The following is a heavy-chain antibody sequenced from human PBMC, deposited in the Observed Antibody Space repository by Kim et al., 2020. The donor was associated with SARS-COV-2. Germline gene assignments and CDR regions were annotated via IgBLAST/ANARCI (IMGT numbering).Heavy chain of an antibody. D-gene: IGHD2-2*01. V-gene: IGHV3-23*01. CDR2: ISGSGGST. J-gene: IGHJ4*02. CDR3: AKDLSVVVPAASNV. CDR1: GFTFSSYA. Sequence: GGSLRLSCEASGFTFSSYAMSWVRQAPGKGLEWVSAISGSGGSTYYADSVKGRFTISRDNSKNTLYLQMNSLRAEDTAVYYCAKDLSVVVPAASNVWGQGTLVTVSS.